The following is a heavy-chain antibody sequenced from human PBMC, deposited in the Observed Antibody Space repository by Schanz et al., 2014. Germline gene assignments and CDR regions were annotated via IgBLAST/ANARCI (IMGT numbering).Heavy chain of an antibody. Sequence: QVQLVQSGSAAKKPGASVKLSCKAPNYIFTKYYTHSARQAPGQRLEWMGLINPYDDTIDYAKKFQGRFTMTRDTSTTTVYMELSSLRSDDTAMYYCVTEKRMESGTWAKAFDIWGQGTWVTVSS. V-gene: IGHV1-46*01. D-gene: IGHD3-3*01. CDR2: INPYDDTI. CDR1: NYIFTKYY. J-gene: IGHJ3*02. CDR3: VTEKRMESGTWAKAFDI.